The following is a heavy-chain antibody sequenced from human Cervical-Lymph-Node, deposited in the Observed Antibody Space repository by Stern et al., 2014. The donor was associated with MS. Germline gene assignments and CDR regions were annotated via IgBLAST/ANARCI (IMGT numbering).Heavy chain of an antibody. D-gene: IGHD6-13*01. V-gene: IGHV4-59*11. CDR3: ARGYSSSWYGGRFFNY. J-gene: IGHJ4*02. CDR1: GGSISSHY. CDR2: IYYSGHT. Sequence: QLQLQESGPGLVKPSETLSLTCTVSGGSISSHYWSWIRQPPGKGLEWIASIYYSGHTHYNPSLQGRVTLSVDTSKNQISLRLSSVTAADTAVYYCARGYSSSWYGGRFFNYWGQGTLVTVSS.